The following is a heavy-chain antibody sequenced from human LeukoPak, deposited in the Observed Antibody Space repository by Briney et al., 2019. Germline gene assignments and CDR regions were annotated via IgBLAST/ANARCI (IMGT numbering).Heavy chain of an antibody. D-gene: IGHD3-16*01. CDR3: ARGVPSLYYYYMDI. J-gene: IGHJ6*03. V-gene: IGHV4-4*08. CDR1: GASINNYY. Sequence: PSETLSLTCTVSGASINNYYWNWIRQPPGEGLEWIGYVYASGSTNFNPALKSRVSISLDTSKNQSSLKLTSVTAADTAVYYCARGVPSLYYYYMDIWGKGTSVTVSS. CDR2: VYASGST.